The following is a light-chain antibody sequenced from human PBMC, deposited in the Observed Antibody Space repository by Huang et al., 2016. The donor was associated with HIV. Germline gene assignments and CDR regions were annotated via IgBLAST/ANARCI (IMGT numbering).Light chain of an antibody. V-gene: IGKV4-1*01. Sequence: DIVMTQSPDSLAVSLGERATINCKSSQSVLYSSNNKNYLDWYQQKPGQPPKLLIYWTSTRESGVPDRFSGSWSGTEVTLTISSLQAEDVSVYYCQQYYSTPYTFGQETKLEIK. CDR1: QSVLYSSNNKNY. CDR2: WTS. CDR3: QQYYSTPYT. J-gene: IGKJ2*01.